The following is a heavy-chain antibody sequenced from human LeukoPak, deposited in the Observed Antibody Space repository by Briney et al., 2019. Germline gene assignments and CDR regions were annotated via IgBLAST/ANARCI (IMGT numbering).Heavy chain of an antibody. CDR1: GGSISSGGYS. CDR3: ARAGDFWSGPDY. D-gene: IGHD3-3*01. J-gene: IGHJ4*02. V-gene: IGHV4-30-2*01. Sequence: SQTLSLTCAVSGGSISSGGYSWSWIRQPPGKGLEWVGYIYHSGSTYYNPSLKSRVTISVDRSKNQFSLKLSSVTAADTAVYYCARAGDFWSGPDYWGQGTLVTVSS. CDR2: IYHSGST.